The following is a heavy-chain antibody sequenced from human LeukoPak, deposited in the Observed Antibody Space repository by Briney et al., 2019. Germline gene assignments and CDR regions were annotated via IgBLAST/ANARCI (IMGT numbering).Heavy chain of an antibody. CDR3: ARGRTYYYGSGSYLFDY. CDR1: GGSFSGYY. J-gene: IGHJ4*02. Sequence: SEXLSLTCAVYGGSFSGYYWSWLRQAPGKGLEGIGEINHSGSTNYNPSLTSRVTISVDTSKNKFSLKLSSVTAADTAVYYCARGRTYYYGSGSYLFDYWGQGTLVTVSS. V-gene: IGHV4-34*01. D-gene: IGHD3-10*01. CDR2: INHSGST.